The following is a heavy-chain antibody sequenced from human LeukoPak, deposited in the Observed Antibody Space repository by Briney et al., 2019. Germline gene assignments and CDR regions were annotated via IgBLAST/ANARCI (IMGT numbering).Heavy chain of an antibody. CDR1: GGSISSYY. Sequence: SETLSLTCTVSGGSISSYYWSWIRQPPGKGLEWIGYISYSGSTNYNPSLKSRVTISGDTSKNQFSLKLSSVTAADTAVYYCTRDRSALDTWGQGTMVTVSS. CDR2: ISYSGST. J-gene: IGHJ3*02. V-gene: IGHV4-59*01. CDR3: TRDRSALDT.